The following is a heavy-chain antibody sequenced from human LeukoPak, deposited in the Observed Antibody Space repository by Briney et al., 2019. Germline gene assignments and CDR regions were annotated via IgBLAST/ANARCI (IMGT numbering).Heavy chain of an antibody. V-gene: IGHV3-33*06. CDR1: GFTFSSYG. CDR2: IWYDGSNK. Sequence: GGSLRLSCAASGFTFSSYGMHWFRQAPGKGLEWVAVIWYDGSNKYYADSVKGRFTISRDNSKNTLYLQMNSLRAEDTAVYYCAKDRIVVVPAAIDDWFDPWGQGTLVTVSS. CDR3: AKDRIVVVPAAIDDWFDP. D-gene: IGHD2-2*02. J-gene: IGHJ5*02.